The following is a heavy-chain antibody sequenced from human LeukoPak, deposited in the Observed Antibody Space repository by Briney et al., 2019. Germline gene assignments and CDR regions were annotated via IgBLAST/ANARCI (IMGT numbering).Heavy chain of an antibody. CDR2: IYSGGTT. D-gene: IGHD1-26*01. CDR1: GFTVSSSY. J-gene: IGHJ4*02. V-gene: IGHV3-53*01. Sequence: GGSLRLSCAASGFTVSSSYMSWVRQAPEKGLEWVSVIYSGGTTYYADSVKGRFTISRDNSMSALYLQMNSLRAEDTALYYCARGHIGTYHYFDYWGQGTLVTVSS. CDR3: ARGHIGTYHYFDY.